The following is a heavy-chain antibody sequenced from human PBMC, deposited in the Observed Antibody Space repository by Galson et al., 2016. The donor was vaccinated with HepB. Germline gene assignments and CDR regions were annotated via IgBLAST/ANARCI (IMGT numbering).Heavy chain of an antibody. D-gene: IGHD3-22*01. Sequence: SLRLSCAASGLTVSSNYINWVRQAPGKGLEWVSVIYSGGGTYYADSVQGRFTISRDNSNNTVYLQLNILRAEDTAIYYCASLRPSYYYDSRAYWGQGTLVTVSS. J-gene: IGHJ4*02. CDR1: GLTVSSNY. CDR3: ASLRPSYYYDSRAY. V-gene: IGHV3-66*01. CDR2: IYSGGGT.